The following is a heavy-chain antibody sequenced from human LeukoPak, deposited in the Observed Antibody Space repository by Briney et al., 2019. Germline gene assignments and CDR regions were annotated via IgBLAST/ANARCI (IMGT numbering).Heavy chain of an antibody. V-gene: IGHV4-4*09. CDR3: ARHVGITIFGVVAEYMDV. CDR1: GGTLSSYY. J-gene: IGHJ6*03. CDR2: ISTSGNT. D-gene: IGHD3-3*01. Sequence: SETLSLTCTVSGGTLSSYYWTWIRQPPGKGLEWIGYISTSGNTKYNPSLKSRLTISGDTSKNQFSLKLSSVTAADTAVYYCARHVGITIFGVVAEYMDVWGKGTTVTVSS.